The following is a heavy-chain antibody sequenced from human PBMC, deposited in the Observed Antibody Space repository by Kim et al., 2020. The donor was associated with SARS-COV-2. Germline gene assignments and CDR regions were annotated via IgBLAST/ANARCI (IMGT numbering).Heavy chain of an antibody. Sequence: ASVKVSCKASGYTFTSYAMHWVRQAPGQRLEWMGWINAGNGNTKYSQKFQGRVTITRDTSASTAYMELSSLRSEDTAVYYCASGGVYSSSWYYFDYWGQGTLVTVSS. CDR1: GYTFTSYA. CDR3: ASGGVYSSSWYYFDY. V-gene: IGHV1-3*01. D-gene: IGHD6-13*01. CDR2: INAGNGNT. J-gene: IGHJ4*02.